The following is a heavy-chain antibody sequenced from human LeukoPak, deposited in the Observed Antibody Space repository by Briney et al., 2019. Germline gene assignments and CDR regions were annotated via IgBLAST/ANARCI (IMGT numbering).Heavy chain of an antibody. D-gene: IGHD2-2*01. V-gene: IGHV3-30-3*01. CDR2: ISYDGSNK. CDR1: GFTFSSYA. J-gene: IGHJ6*02. Sequence: GGSLRLSCAASGFTFSSYAMHWVRQAPGKGLEWVAVISYDGSNKYYADSVKGRFTISRDNSKNTLYLQMNSLRAEDTAVYYCARAHIVVVPFYGVDVWGQGTTVTVSS. CDR3: ARAHIVVVPFYGVDV.